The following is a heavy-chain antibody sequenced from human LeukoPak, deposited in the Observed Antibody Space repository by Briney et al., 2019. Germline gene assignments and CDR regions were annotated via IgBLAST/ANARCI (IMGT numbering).Heavy chain of an antibody. CDR2: INHSGST. J-gene: IGHJ6*03. CDR1: GGSFSGYY. Sequence: SETLSLTCAVYGGSFSGYYWSWIRQPPGKGLEWIGEINHSGSTNYNPSLKSRVSISVDTSKNQFSLKLTSVTDRADTAVYYCARTGPVFGVVWYSDYYYYMDVWGKGTTVTVSS. V-gene: IGHV4-34*01. D-gene: IGHD3-3*01. CDR3: ARTGPVFGVVWYSDYYYYMDV.